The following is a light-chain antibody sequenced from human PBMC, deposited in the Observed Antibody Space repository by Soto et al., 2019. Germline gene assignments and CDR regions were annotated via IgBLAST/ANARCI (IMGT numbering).Light chain of an antibody. CDR1: QSVSSY. J-gene: IGKJ4*01. Sequence: EIVLTQSPATLSLSPGERATLSCRASQSVSSYLAWYQQKPGQAPRLLIYDAYNRATGIQARFSGSGSGTEFTLTISSLQSEDFAVYYCKQYNNWPLTFGAGTKVDIK. V-gene: IGKV3-11*01. CDR2: DAY. CDR3: KQYNNWPLT.